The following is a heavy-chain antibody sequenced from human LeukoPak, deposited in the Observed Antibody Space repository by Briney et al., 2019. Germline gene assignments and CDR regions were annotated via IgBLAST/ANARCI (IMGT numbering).Heavy chain of an antibody. D-gene: IGHD3-10*01. CDR2: INPKSGGT. CDR1: GYTFTGDY. CDR3: ARALSGTYYPFHY. J-gene: IGHJ4*02. Sequence: ASVKVSCKASGYTFTGDYIHWVRRALGQGLEWMGWINPKSGGTNYAQKFQGRVTMTRDTSISTAYMELSRLKSDDTAVYYCARALSGTYYPFHYWGQGTLVTVSS. V-gene: IGHV1-2*02.